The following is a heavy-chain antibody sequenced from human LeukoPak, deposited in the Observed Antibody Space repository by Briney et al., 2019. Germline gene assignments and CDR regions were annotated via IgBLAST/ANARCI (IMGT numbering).Heavy chain of an antibody. J-gene: IGHJ4*02. CDR1: GYSFTSYW. CDR3: ATGREIWLHPRGY. CDR2: IYPGDSDT. Sequence: PGESLKISCKGSGYSFTSYWIGWVRQMPGKGLEWMGIIYPGDSDTSYSPSFQGQVTISADKSISTAYLQWSSLKASDTAMYYCATGREIWLHPRGYWGQGTLVTVSS. D-gene: IGHD5-24*01. V-gene: IGHV5-51*01.